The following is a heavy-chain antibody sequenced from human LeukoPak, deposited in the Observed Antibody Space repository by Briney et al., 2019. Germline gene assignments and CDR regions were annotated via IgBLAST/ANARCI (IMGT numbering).Heavy chain of an antibody. CDR1: GLNFPTYG. CDR3: ARGGDGARGFYYYGMDV. V-gene: IGHV3-30*03. Sequence: PGNSLRLSCTATGLNFPTYGMHWVRQAPGKGLEWVAVLSNDGSTTYYADAVMGRFTISRDSSQNTLYLQMNSLRAEDTAVYFCARGGDGARGFYYYGMDVWGQGTTVTVSS. J-gene: IGHJ6*02. D-gene: IGHD5-24*01. CDR2: LSNDGSTT.